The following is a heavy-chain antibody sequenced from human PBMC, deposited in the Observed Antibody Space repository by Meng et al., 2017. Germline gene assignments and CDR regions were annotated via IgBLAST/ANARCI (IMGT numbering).Heavy chain of an antibody. CDR2: ISAYNGNT. CDR1: GYTFTSYG. D-gene: IGHD6-13*01. J-gene: IGHJ4*02. CDR3: AVTGYSSSWSVKLDY. Sequence: QVQLVQSGAGVKKPGDSVKVSCKASGYTFTSYGISWVRQAPGQGLEWMGWISAYNGNTNYAQKLQGRVTMTTDTSTSTAYMELRSLRSDDTAVYYCAVTGYSSSWSVKLDYWGQGTLVTVSS. V-gene: IGHV1-18*01.